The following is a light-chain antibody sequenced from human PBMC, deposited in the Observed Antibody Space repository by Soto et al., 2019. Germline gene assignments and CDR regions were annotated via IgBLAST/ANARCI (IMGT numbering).Light chain of an antibody. CDR2: DAS. CDR3: QEYKSAT. Sequence: DIQMTQSPSTLSASVGDRVTVTCRASQSISDWLAWYQQKPGKAPKLLIYDASTLQSGVPSRFSGSGSGTEFTLTIITLQPDDFATYYCQEYKSATFGQGTKLEIE. CDR1: QSISDW. J-gene: IGKJ2*01. V-gene: IGKV1-5*01.